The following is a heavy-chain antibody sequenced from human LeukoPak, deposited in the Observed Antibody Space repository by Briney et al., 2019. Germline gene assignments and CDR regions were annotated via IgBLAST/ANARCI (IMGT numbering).Heavy chain of an antibody. Sequence: GGSLRLSCAASGFIFTNYWMSWVRQAPGKGLEWVAIIKQDGSEKYYVDSVRGRFTISRDNAKNSQYLQVNSLRAEDTAVYYCARVGTTGTTDAFDIWGQGTMVTVSP. J-gene: IGHJ3*02. CDR3: ARVGTTGTTDAFDI. D-gene: IGHD1-1*01. CDR2: IKQDGSEK. V-gene: IGHV3-7*01. CDR1: GFIFTNYW.